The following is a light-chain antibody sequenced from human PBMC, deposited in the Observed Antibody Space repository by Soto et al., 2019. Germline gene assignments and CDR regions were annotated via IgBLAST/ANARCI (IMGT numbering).Light chain of an antibody. CDR3: QQPRA. Sequence: DIPMTQSPSTLSASVGDRVTITCRASQSISSWLAWYQQKPGKAPKLLIYKASSLESGVPSRFSGSGSGTEFTLTISSLQPDDFATYYCQQPRAFGQGTKVEIK. CDR1: QSISSW. V-gene: IGKV1-5*03. CDR2: KAS. J-gene: IGKJ1*01.